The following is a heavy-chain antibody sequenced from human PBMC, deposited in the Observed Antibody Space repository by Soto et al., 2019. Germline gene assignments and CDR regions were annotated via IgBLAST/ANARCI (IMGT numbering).Heavy chain of an antibody. V-gene: IGHV1-18*01. Sequence: GASVKVSCKASGYTFTSYGISWMRQAPGQGLEWMGWISAYNGNTNYAQKVQGRVTLTTDTSTSTAYMELRSLRSDDTAVYYCAVDSSGYYLKFDYWGQGTLVTVSS. CDR2: ISAYNGNT. CDR3: AVDSSGYYLKFDY. D-gene: IGHD3-22*01. J-gene: IGHJ4*02. CDR1: GYTFTSYG.